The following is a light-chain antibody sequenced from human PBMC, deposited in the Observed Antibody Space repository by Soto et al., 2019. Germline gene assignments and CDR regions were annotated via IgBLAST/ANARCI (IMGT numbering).Light chain of an antibody. CDR2: SAS. J-gene: IGKJ2*01. V-gene: IGKV3-20*01. Sequence: VLTQSPGTLSLSPGERATLSCRASQSVSSSYLAWYQQKPGQAPRLLIYSASSRATGIPDRISGSGSGTDFTLNISRLEPEDSAVYYCHHYGNSPLHTFGHGTKLEIK. CDR3: HHYGNSPLHT. CDR1: QSVSSSY.